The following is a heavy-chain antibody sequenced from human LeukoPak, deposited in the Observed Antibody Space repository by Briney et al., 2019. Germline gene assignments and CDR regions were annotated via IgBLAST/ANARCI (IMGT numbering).Heavy chain of an antibody. J-gene: IGHJ6*03. CDR2: IYPGDSDT. D-gene: IGHD3-16*02. CDR1: GYSFTSYW. V-gene: IGHV5-51*03. CDR3: ARATNYVWGSYRPFYYYYIDV. Sequence: KPGESLKISCKGSGYSFTSYWIGWVRQMPGKGLEWMGIIYPGDSDTRYSPSFQGQVTISADKSISTAYLQWSSLKASDTAMYYCARATNYVWGSYRPFYYYYIDVWGKGTTVTVSS.